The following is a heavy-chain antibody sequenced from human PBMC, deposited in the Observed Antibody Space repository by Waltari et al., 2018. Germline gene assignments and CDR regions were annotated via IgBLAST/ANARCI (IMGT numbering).Heavy chain of an antibody. V-gene: IGHV4-4*07. D-gene: IGHD3-16*01. CDR3: AREEIEKWGTWFDP. Sequence: QVQLQESGPGLVKPSETLSLPCTVSRGSISNYYWSWIRQPAGKGLDWIGRTYTSGSTAYNPSLKSRVTMSLDTSKNQFSLKMTSVTAADTAVYYCAREEIEKWGTWFDPWGQGILVTVSS. CDR1: RGSISNYY. J-gene: IGHJ5*02. CDR2: TYTSGST.